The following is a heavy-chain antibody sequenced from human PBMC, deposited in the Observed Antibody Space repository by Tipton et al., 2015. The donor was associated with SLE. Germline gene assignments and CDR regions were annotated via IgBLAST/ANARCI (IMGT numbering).Heavy chain of an antibody. CDR1: GGSISSSSYY. CDR2: IYYSGSS. J-gene: IGHJ6*03. Sequence: TLSLTCTVSGGSISSSSYYWGWIRQPPGKGLEWIGRIYYSGSSYYNPSLKSRVTISVDTSKNQFSLKLSSVTAADTAVYYCAREPVYYYYYMDVWGKGTTVTVSS. V-gene: IGHV4-39*07. CDR3: AREPVYYYYYMDV.